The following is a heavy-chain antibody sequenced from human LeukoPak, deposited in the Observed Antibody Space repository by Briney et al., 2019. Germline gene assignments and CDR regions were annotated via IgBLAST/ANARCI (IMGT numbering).Heavy chain of an antibody. V-gene: IGHV3-30*18. J-gene: IGHJ4*02. D-gene: IGHD1-26*01. CDR1: GFTFSSYV. CDR2: ISYDGGNK. CDR3: ANDLGYSGSYIDC. Sequence: GRSLRLSCAASGFTFSSYVMHWVRQAPGKGLEWVAFISYDGGNKYYADSVKGRFTISRDNSKNTLYLQMNSLRTEDTAVYYCANDLGYSGSYIDCWGQGTLVTVSS.